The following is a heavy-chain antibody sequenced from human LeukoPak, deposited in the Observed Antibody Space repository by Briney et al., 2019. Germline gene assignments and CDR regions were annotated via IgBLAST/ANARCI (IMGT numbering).Heavy chain of an antibody. V-gene: IGHV4-61*02. Sequence: SETLSLTCTVSGGSISSGSYYWTWIRQPAGKGLEWIGRIYTSGSTNYNPSLKSRVTISGDTSKNQFSLKLSSVTAANTAVYYCARVPTAILVLDYWGQGTLVTVSS. CDR2: IYTSGST. CDR1: GGSISSGSYY. D-gene: IGHD2-2*01. CDR3: ARVPTAILVLDY. J-gene: IGHJ4*02.